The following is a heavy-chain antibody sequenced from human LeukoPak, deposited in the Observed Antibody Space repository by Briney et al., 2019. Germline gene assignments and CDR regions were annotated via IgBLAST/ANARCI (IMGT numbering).Heavy chain of an antibody. V-gene: IGHV3-74*01. D-gene: IGHD3-22*01. CDR3: ARRSSGPLYYYYYYMDV. CDR2: INSDGSST. Sequence: GGSLRLSCAASGFTFSSYWMHWVRQALGKGLVWVSRINSDGSSTSYADSVKGRFTISRDNAKNTLYLQMNSLRAEDTAVYYCARRSSGPLYYYYYYMDVWGKGTTVTVSS. CDR1: GFTFSSYW. J-gene: IGHJ6*03.